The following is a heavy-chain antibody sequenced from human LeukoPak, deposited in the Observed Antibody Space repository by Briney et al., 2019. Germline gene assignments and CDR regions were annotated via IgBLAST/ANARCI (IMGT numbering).Heavy chain of an antibody. CDR3: ARQADDSSSSLVYFDY. V-gene: IGHV4-59*08. J-gene: IGHJ4*02. D-gene: IGHD6-6*01. Sequence: SETLSLTCAVSGGSISSHYWSWIRQPPGKGLEWTGFIYYSGTTKYNPSLKSRVTISADTSKNQFSLKLSSVTAADTAVYYCARQADDSSSSLVYFDYWGQGTLVTVSS. CDR1: GGSISSHY. CDR2: IYYSGTT.